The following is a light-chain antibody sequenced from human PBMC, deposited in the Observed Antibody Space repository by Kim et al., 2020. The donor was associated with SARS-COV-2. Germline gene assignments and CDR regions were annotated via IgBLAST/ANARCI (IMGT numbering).Light chain of an antibody. CDR2: QNT. CDR1: KLGEKY. J-gene: IGLJ2*01. CDR3: QAWDSCAAV. Sequence: SYELTQPPSVSVSPGQTASITCSGDKLGEKYACWYQQKTGQSPVVVLYQNTKRPSGIPERFSGSNSGNTATLTISGIQAIDEADYYCQAWDSCAAVFGGGTQLTVL. V-gene: IGLV3-1*01.